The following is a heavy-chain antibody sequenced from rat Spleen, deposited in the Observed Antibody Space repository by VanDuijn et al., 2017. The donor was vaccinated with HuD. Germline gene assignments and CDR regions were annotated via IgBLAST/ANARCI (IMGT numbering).Heavy chain of an antibody. CDR1: GFTFSNYD. V-gene: IGHV5-25*01. Sequence: EVQLVESGGGLVQPGRSMKLSCAASGFTFSNYDMAWVRQAPTKGLEWVASISFDGSSTYYRDSVKGRFTFSRENAKSTLYLQMDSLRSEDTATYYCARHRNSGYWYFDFWGPGTMVTVSS. CDR2: ISFDGSST. J-gene: IGHJ1*01. CDR3: ARHRNSGYWYFDF. D-gene: IGHD4-3*01.